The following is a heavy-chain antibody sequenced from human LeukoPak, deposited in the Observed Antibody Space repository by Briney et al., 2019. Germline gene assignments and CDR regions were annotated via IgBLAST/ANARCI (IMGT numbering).Heavy chain of an antibody. V-gene: IGHV3-64*01. D-gene: IGHD3-22*01. CDR1: GFTFRNYP. J-gene: IGHJ4*02. Sequence: GGSLRLSCAGSGFTFRNYPIHWVRQAPGMGLEYVSAISSNGDSAYYANSVQGRFSISRDNSKNTAHLQLGSLRAEDMAVYYCTRIDDHDTSGYYDSWGQGTLVTVSS. CDR3: TRIDDHDTSGYYDS. CDR2: ISSNGDSA.